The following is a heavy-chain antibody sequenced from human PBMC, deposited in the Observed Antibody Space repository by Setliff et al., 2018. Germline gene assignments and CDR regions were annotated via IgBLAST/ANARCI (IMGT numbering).Heavy chain of an antibody. J-gene: IGHJ6*02. CDR3: AKNWATAHHYYYGMDV. D-gene: IGHD2-21*02. V-gene: IGHV3-7*01. CDR1: GFTFSNSW. Sequence: GGSLRLSCVASGFTFSNSWMSWVRQAPGKGLEWVANIKQDGSEKYYVDSVKGRFTISRDNSKNTLYLQMNSLRAEDTAVYYCAKNWATAHHYYYGMDVWGQGTTVTVSS. CDR2: IKQDGSEK.